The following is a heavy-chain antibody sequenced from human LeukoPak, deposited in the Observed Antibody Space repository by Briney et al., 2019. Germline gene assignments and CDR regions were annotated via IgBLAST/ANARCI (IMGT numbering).Heavy chain of an antibody. D-gene: IGHD2-2*01. J-gene: IGHJ5*02. V-gene: IGHV4-34*01. CDR2: INHSGST. Sequence: SETLSLTCAVYGGSFSGYYWSWIRQPPGKGLEWIGEINHSGSTNYNPSLKSRVTISVDTSKNQFSLRLSSVTAADTAVYYCARAAGYCSSTSCPLNWFDPWGQGTLVTVSS. CDR1: GGSFSGYY. CDR3: ARAAGYCSSTSCPLNWFDP.